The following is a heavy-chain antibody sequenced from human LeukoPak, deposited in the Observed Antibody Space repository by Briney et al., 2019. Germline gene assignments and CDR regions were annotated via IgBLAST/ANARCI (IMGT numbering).Heavy chain of an antibody. CDR3: ARVGSPYCGGDCYSGTFDY. D-gene: IGHD2-21*02. CDR2: IYYSGST. CDR1: GGSISSYY. J-gene: IGHJ4*02. Sequence: SETLSLTCTVSGGSISSYYWSWIRLPPGKGLEWIGYIYYSGSTSYNPSLKSRGTISVDTSKNQFSLKLSSVTAADTAVYYCARVGSPYCGGDCYSGTFDYWGQGTLVTVSS. V-gene: IGHV4-59*08.